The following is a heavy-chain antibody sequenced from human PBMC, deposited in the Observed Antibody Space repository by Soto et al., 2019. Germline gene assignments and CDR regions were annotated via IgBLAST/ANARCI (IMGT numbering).Heavy chain of an antibody. V-gene: IGHV1-69*02. CDR3: AALHYDILTCYSHGAFDI. D-gene: IGHD3-9*01. CDR2: IIPILGIA. J-gene: IGHJ3*02. CDR1: GGTFSSYT. Sequence: QVQLVQAGAEVEKPGSSVKVSCKASGGTFSSYTISWVRQAPGQGLERMGRIIPILGIANYAQKFQGRVTITADKSTSTAYMELSSLRSEDTAVYYCAALHYDILTCYSHGAFDIWGQGTMVTVSS.